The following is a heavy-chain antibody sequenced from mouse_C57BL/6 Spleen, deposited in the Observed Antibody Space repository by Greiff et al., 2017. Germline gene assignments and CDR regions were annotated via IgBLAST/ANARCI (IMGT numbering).Heavy chain of an antibody. J-gene: IGHJ1*03. V-gene: IGHV5-9-1*02. CDR2: ISSGGDYI. CDR3: TRDDDDDEGYFDV. Sequence: EVKLVESGEGLVKPGGSLKLSCAASGFTFSSYAMSWVRQTPEQRLEWVAYISSGGDYIYYADTVKGRFTITRDNARNTHYLQMSSMKSEDTAMYYCTRDDDDDEGYFDVWGTGTTVTVSA. CDR1: GFTFSSYA. D-gene: IGHD2-4*01.